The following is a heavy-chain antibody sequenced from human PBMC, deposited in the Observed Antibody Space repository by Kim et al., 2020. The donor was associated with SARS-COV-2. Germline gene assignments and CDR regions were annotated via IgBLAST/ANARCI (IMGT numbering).Heavy chain of an antibody. CDR1: GFTFSSYS. D-gene: IGHD1-26*01. J-gene: IGHJ4*02. Sequence: GGSLRLSCAASGFTFSSYSMNWVRQAPGKGLEWVSSISSSSSYIYYADSVKGRFTISRDNAKNSLYLQMNSLRAEDTAVYYCARDTRGSEPTFDYWGQGTLVTVSS. CDR3: ARDTRGSEPTFDY. CDR2: ISSSSSYI. V-gene: IGHV3-21*01.